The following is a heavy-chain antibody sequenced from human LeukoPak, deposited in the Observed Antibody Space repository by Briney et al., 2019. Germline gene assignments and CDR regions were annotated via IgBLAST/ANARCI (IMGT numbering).Heavy chain of an antibody. CDR3: ARASYSNYENYFDY. J-gene: IGHJ4*02. CDR1: GYTFTGYY. Sequence: GASVKVSCKASGYTFTGYYMHWVRQAPGQGLEWMGWINPNSGGTNYAQKFQGRVTMTRDTSISTAYMELSRLRSDDTAVYYCARASYSNYENYFDYWGQGTLVTVSS. CDR2: INPNSGGT. V-gene: IGHV1-2*02. D-gene: IGHD4-11*01.